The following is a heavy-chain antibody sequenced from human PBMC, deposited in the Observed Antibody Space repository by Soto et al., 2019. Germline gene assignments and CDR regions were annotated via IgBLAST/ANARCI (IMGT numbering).Heavy chain of an antibody. Sequence: PGGSLRLSCAAPGFTFSSYSMNWVRQAPGKGLEWVSSISSSSSYIYYADSVKGRFTISRDNAKNSLYLQMNSLRAEDTAVYYCARDLAYGYFDWSFYYYYMDVWGKGTTVTVSS. D-gene: IGHD3-9*01. J-gene: IGHJ6*03. CDR3: ARDLAYGYFDWSFYYYYMDV. CDR1: GFTFSSYS. CDR2: ISSSSSYI. V-gene: IGHV3-21*01.